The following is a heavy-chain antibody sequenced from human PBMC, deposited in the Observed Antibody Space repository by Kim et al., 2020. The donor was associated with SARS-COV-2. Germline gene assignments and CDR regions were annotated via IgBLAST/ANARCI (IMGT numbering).Heavy chain of an antibody. Sequence: QRLRGRVTMTTDTSTSTAYMELRSLRSDDTAVYYCARGDYYDSSGLSMDVWGQGTTVTVSS. CDR3: ARGDYYDSSGLSMDV. D-gene: IGHD3-22*01. J-gene: IGHJ6*02. V-gene: IGHV1-18*01.